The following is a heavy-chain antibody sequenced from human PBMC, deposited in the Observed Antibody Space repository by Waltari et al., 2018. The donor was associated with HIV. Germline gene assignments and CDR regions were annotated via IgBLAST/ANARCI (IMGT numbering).Heavy chain of an antibody. CDR2: LRRDTYEA. CDR3: VRDDPGYVAIDY. D-gene: IGHD2-15*01. J-gene: IGHJ4*02. V-gene: IGHV3-7*03. Sequence: LVQSGGGEVQEGGSLVLSCSGSGFDFRRFTLNWVRQTPRRGVEWVASLRRDTYEANYLASVRGRFISSRDNAKSSAYLEMTSLRVEDTATYYCVRDDPGYVAIDYWGQGSQVVVS. CDR1: GFDFRRFT.